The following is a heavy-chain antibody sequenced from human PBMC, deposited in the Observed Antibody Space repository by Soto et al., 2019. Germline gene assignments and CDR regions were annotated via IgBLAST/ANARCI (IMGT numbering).Heavy chain of an antibody. Sequence: GGSLRLSCAASGFTFSSYGMHWVRQAPGKGLEWVAVIWYDGSNKYYADSVKGRFTISRDNSKNTLYLQMNSLRAEDTAVYYCARDYGPLSFDYWGQGTLVTVSS. CDR3: ARDYGPLSFDY. D-gene: IGHD3-10*01. V-gene: IGHV3-33*01. CDR1: GFTFSSYG. CDR2: IWYDGSNK. J-gene: IGHJ4*02.